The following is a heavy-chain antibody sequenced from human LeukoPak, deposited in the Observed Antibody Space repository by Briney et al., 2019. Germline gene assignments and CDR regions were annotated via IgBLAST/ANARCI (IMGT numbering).Heavy chain of an antibody. D-gene: IGHD2-2*01. J-gene: IGHJ6*02. Sequence: GGSLRLSCAASGFTFSNYVLHWVRQAPGKGLEWVAVMSDDGSNKYYADSVKGRFTISRDNSKNTLYLQMNSLRAEDTAVYFCARGGHCSTTSCSNYDGMDVWGQGTTLTVSS. CDR1: GFTFSNYV. CDR2: MSDDGSNK. V-gene: IGHV3-30-3*01. CDR3: ARGGHCSTTSCSNYDGMDV.